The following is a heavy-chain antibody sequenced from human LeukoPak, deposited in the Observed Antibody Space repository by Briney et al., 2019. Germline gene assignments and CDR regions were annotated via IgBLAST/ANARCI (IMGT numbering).Heavy chain of an antibody. CDR2: ISYDGSNK. CDR3: ARDGRTVADNYFDY. Sequence: PGGSLRLSCAASGFTFSSYAMHWVRQAPGKGLEWVAVISYDGSNKYYADSVKGRFTISRDNSKNTLYLQMNSLRAEDTAVYYCARDGRTVADNYFDYWGQGTLVTVSS. J-gene: IGHJ4*02. D-gene: IGHD6-19*01. CDR1: GFTFSSYA. V-gene: IGHV3-30*04.